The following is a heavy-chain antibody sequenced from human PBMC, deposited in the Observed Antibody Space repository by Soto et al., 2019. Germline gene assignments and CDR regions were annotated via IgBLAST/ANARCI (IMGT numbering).Heavy chain of an antibody. J-gene: IGHJ3*02. CDR1: GYSFTSYW. Sequence: EVQLVQSGAEVKKPGESLKISCKGSGYSFTSYWIGWVRQMPGKGLEWMGIIYPGDSNTRYSPSFQGQVTISADKSISTAYLQWSSMKASDTAMYYCAQTLRIYDSSGYGAFDIWGQGTMVTVSS. D-gene: IGHD3-22*01. V-gene: IGHV5-51*01. CDR3: AQTLRIYDSSGYGAFDI. CDR2: IYPGDSNT.